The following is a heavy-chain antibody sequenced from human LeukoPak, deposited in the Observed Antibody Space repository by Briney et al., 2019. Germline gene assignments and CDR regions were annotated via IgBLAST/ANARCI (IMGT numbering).Heavy chain of an antibody. V-gene: IGHV1-18*01. J-gene: IGHJ4*02. Sequence: EASVKVSCKASGYTFTSYGISWVRQAPGQGLEWMGWISAYNGNTNYAQKLQGRVTMTTDTSTSTAYMELRSLRSDDTAVYYCARSPEYYYDSSGYYLFDYWGQGTLVTVSS. D-gene: IGHD3-22*01. CDR3: ARSPEYYYDSSGYYLFDY. CDR1: GYTFTSYG. CDR2: ISAYNGNT.